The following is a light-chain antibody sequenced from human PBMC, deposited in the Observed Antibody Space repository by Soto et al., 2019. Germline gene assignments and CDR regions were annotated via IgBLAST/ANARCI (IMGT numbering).Light chain of an antibody. CDR1: QSVSRN. V-gene: IGKV3-15*01. CDR3: QQYNNWPPLA. Sequence: EIVMTQSPATLSVSPGERVTLSCRASQSVSRNLAWYQQIPGQAPRLLIYGASTRATGIPARFSGSGSGTEFTLTISLLQSEDFAVYYCQQYNNWPPLAFGGGTKVXX. CDR2: GAS. J-gene: IGKJ4*01.